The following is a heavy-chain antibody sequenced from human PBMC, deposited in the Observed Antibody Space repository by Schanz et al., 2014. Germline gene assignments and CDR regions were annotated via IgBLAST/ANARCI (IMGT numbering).Heavy chain of an antibody. Sequence: VQLVESGGGVVQPGRSLRLSCAASGFNFSNSWMSWVRQAPGKGLEWVANIKQDGSEKYYVDSVKGRFTISRDNAKNSLYLQMNSLTAEDTAVYYCARGVRIDYWGQGTLVTVSS. CDR1: GFNFSNSW. CDR3: ARGVRIDY. D-gene: IGHD3-3*01. J-gene: IGHJ4*02. V-gene: IGHV3-7*01. CDR2: IKQDGSEK.